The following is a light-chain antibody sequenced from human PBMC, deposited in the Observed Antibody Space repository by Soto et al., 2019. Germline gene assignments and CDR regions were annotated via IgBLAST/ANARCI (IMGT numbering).Light chain of an antibody. V-gene: IGLV2-14*01. J-gene: IGLJ2*01. CDR2: DVS. CDR1: SSDVGGYNY. CDR3: SSYTRSSSLHVV. Sequence: QSALTQPASVSGSPGQSITISCTGTSSDVGGYNYVSWYQQNPGKAPKLMIYDVSNRPSGVSNRFSGSKSGNTASLTISGLPAEDEADYYCSSYTRSSSLHVVFAGGTKLTVL.